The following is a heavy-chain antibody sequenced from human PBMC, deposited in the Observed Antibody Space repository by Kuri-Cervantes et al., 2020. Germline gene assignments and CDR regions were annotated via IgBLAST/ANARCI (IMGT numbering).Heavy chain of an antibody. D-gene: IGHD3-22*01. J-gene: IGHJ6*02. CDR1: GGSISGGGYY. V-gene: IGHV4-31*03. CDR2: IYYSGST. CDR3: ARDRQYYYDSSGYYQYYGMDV. Sequence: SETLSLTCTVSGGSISGGGYYWSWIRQHPGKGLEWIGYIYYSGSTYYNPSLKSRVTISVDTSKNQFSLKLSSVTAADTAVYYCARDRQYYYDSSGYYQYYGMDVWGQGTTVTVSS.